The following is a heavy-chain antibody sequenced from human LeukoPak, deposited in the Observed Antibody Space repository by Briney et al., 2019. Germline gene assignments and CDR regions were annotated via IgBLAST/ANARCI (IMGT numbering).Heavy chain of an antibody. V-gene: IGHV4-34*01. CDR3: ARVGPTYYDYVWGSYRPTPFDY. CDR1: GGSFSGYY. D-gene: IGHD3-16*02. Sequence: SETLSLTCAVYGGSFSGYYWSWIRQPPGKGRDWIGEINHRGSTNYNPSIKSRVTISVDTSKNQFSLKLSSVTAADTAVYYCARVGPTYYDYVWGSYRPTPFDYWGQGTLVTVSS. CDR2: INHRGST. J-gene: IGHJ4*02.